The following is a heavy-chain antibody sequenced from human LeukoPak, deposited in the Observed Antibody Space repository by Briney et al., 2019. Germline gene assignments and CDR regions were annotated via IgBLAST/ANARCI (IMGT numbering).Heavy chain of an antibody. CDR3: AKGNHYGSDY. CDR2: ISSSSSTI. V-gene: IGHV3-48*04. D-gene: IGHD3-10*01. Sequence: GGSLRLSCAASGFTFSSYSMNWVRQAPGKGLEWVSYISSSSSTIYYADSVKGRFTISRDNAKNSLYLQMNSLRAEDTAVYYCAKGNHYGSDYWGQGTLVTVSS. CDR1: GFTFSSYS. J-gene: IGHJ4*02.